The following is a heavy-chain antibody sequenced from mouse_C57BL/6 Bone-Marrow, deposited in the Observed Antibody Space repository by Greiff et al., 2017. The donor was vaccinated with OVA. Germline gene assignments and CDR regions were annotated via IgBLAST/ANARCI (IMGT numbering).Heavy chain of an antibody. D-gene: IGHD1-1*01. V-gene: IGHV5-9-1*02. CDR3: TRDRGYYGSSYDWYFDV. CDR2: ISSGGDYI. CDR1: GFTFSSYA. J-gene: IGHJ1*03. Sequence: EVHLVESGEGLVKPGGSLKLSCAASGFTFSSYAMSWVRQTPEKRLEWVAYISSGGDYIYYADTVKGRFTISRDNARNTLYLQMSSLKSEDTAMYYCTRDRGYYGSSYDWYFDVWGTGTTVTVAS.